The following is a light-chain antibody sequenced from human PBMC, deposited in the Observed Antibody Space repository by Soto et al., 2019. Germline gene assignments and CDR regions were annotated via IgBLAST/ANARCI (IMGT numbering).Light chain of an antibody. CDR2: STN. Sequence: QAVVTQEPSLTVSPGGTVTLTCASSTGAVTRGNYPNWFQQEPGQAPRALIYSTNNRHSWTPARFSGSLLGGKGVVTLSGVLSQDVSVLHWLLYPCRACLFGTGTKLPV. J-gene: IGLJ1*01. CDR1: TGAVTRGNY. V-gene: IGLV7-43*01. CDR3: LLYPCRACL.